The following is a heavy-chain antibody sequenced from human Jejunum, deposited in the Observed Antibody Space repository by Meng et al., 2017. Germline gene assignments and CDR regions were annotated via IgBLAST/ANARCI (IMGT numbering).Heavy chain of an antibody. CDR1: GGSISTSDW. D-gene: IGHD1-26*01. V-gene: IGHV4-4*02. CDR2: IHHSGST. J-gene: IGHJ4*02. CDR3: AREWSGSYRHFDY. Sequence: QVPLQHSAPGLLNPSGPLSLTCAVSGGSISTSDWWSWVRQPPGKGLEWIGEIHHSGSTNYNPSLKSRVTISVDKSKNQFSLKLNSVTAADTAVYYCAREWSGSYRHFDYWGQGTLVTVSS.